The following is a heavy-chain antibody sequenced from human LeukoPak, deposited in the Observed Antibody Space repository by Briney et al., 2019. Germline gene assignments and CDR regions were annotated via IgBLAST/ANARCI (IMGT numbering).Heavy chain of an antibody. Sequence: SVKVSCKASGGTFSSYASSWVRQAPGQGLEWMRGIIPIFGTANYAQKFQGRVTITADKSTSTAYMELSSLRSEDTAVYYCARGYYYGSGSYNPYDYWGQGTLVTVSS. D-gene: IGHD3-10*01. CDR1: GGTFSSYA. J-gene: IGHJ4*02. V-gene: IGHV1-69*06. CDR2: IIPIFGTA. CDR3: ARGYYYGSGSYNPYDY.